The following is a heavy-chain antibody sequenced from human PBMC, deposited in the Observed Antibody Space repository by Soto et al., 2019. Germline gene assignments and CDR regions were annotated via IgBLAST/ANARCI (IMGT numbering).Heavy chain of an antibody. Sequence: QVQLVQSGAEVKKPGASVKVSCKASGYTFTSYGISWVRQAPGQGLEWMGWISAYNGNPNYAQKLQGRVTMTKDTSPSTADMELRRLRSDDTAVYYCAREAYYDSSGYYGYFDYWGPGTLVTVSS. CDR1: GYTFTSYG. CDR2: ISAYNGNP. J-gene: IGHJ4*02. V-gene: IGHV1-18*04. CDR3: AREAYYDSSGYYGYFDY. D-gene: IGHD3-22*01.